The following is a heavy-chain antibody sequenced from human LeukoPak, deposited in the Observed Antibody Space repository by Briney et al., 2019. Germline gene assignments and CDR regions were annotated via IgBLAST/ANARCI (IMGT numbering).Heavy chain of an antibody. CDR3: ARRRPRDGFDV. J-gene: IGHJ3*01. D-gene: IGHD5-24*01. CDR2: IYSSGVT. CDR1: GGSINNYY. V-gene: IGHV4-4*09. Sequence: SETLSLTCTVSGGSINNYYWRWLRHPPGKGLEWLGYIYSSGVTNYDPSQNSRGTESVESSMNQYYLNLTSVTAADTAVYDCARRRPRDGFDVWGQETMVTVSS.